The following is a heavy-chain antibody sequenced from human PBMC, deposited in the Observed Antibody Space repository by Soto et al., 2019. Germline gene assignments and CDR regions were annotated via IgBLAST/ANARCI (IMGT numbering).Heavy chain of an antibody. CDR2: ISYEGRIQ. Sequence: QVQLVESGGGVVQPGRSVRLSCAASGFTFSSYGMQWVRQAPGKGLEWVAVISYEGRIQYYADFVKGRFTISRDNSKDTLSLQMTSLRVEDTAVYYCAKEGTTKRSYYFDFWGQGTLVTVSS. CDR3: AKEGTTKRSYYFDF. V-gene: IGHV3-30*18. J-gene: IGHJ4*02. D-gene: IGHD1-26*01. CDR1: GFTFSSYG.